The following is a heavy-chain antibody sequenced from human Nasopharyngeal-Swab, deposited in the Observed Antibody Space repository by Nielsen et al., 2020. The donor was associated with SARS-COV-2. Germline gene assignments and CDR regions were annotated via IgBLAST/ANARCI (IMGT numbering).Heavy chain of an antibody. CDR1: GGTFRNSG. CDR2: IIPVFGTP. V-gene: IGHV1-69*13. J-gene: IGHJ5*02. D-gene: IGHD4-17*01. Sequence: SVKVSCKSSGGTFRNSGFSWVRQAPGQGLEWMGGIIPVFGTPLYAQKFQGRVTISADESTPTTYMELSSLRSQDTAVYYCAKVRTNYGMGLNGALDPWGQGTLVTVSS. CDR3: AKVRTNYGMGLNGALDP.